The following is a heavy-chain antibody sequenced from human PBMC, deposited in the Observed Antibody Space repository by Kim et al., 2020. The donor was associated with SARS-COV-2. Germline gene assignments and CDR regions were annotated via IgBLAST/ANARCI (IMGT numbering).Heavy chain of an antibody. CDR1: GFTFSNAW. V-gene: IGHV3-15*01. CDR2: IKSKTDGGTT. J-gene: IGHJ4*02. D-gene: IGHD5-12*01. Sequence: GGSLRLSCAASGFTFSNAWMSWVRQAPGKGLEWVGRIKSKTDGGTTDYAAPVKGRFTISRDDSKNTLYLQMNSLKTEDTAVYYCTTDRAGGYSGYDVVGLPLQKTRPRYGYWGQGTLVTVSS. CDR3: TTDRAGGYSGYDVVGLPLQKTRPRYGY.